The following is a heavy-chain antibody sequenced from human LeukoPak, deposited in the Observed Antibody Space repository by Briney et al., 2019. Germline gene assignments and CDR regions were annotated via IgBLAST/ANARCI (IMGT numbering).Heavy chain of an antibody. CDR3: AKAVRNSSSWYDY. D-gene: IGHD6-13*01. V-gene: IGHV3-23*01. CDR2: ISGSGGST. CDR1: GFTFSSYG. J-gene: IGHJ4*02. Sequence: GGSLRLSCAASGFTFSSYGMSWVRQAPGKGLEWVSAISGSGGSTYYADSVKGRFTISRDNSKNTLYLQMNSLRPEDTAVYYCAKAVRNSSSWYDYWGQGILVTVSS.